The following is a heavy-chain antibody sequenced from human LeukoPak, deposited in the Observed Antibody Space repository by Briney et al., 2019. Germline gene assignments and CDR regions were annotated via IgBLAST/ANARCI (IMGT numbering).Heavy chain of an antibody. Sequence: GESLKISRKGSGYSFTSYWIGWVRQMPGKGLEWMGIIYPGDSDTRYSPSFQGQVTISADKSISTAYLQWSSLKASGTAMYYCATSPIPSHFQHWGQGTLVTVSS. J-gene: IGHJ1*01. CDR1: GYSFTSYW. CDR2: IYPGDSDT. CDR3: ATSPIPSHFQH. V-gene: IGHV5-51*01. D-gene: IGHD2-2*01.